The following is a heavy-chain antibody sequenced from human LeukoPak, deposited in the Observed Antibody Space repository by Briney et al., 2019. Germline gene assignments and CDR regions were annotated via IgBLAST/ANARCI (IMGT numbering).Heavy chain of an antibody. J-gene: IGHJ4*02. CDR3: ARDKQLVHEY. V-gene: IGHV4-34*01. D-gene: IGHD6-6*01. CDR2: INHSGST. Sequence: SETLSLTCAVYGGSFSGYYWSWIRQPPGKGLEWIGEINHSGSTNYNPPLKSRVTISVDTSKNQFSLKLNSVTAADTAVYYCARDKQLVHEYWGQGTLVTVSS. CDR1: GGSFSGYY.